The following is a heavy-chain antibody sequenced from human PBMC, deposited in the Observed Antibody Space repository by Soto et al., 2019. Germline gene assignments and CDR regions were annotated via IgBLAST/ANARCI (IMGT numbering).Heavy chain of an antibody. CDR2: IYPGDSDT. V-gene: IGHV5-51*01. CDR1: GYSFTSYW. J-gene: IGHJ4*02. CDR3: ARHPKYSSGWSSFDY. Sequence: GESLKISCKGSGYSFTSYWIGWVRQMPGKGLEWMGIIYPGDSDTRYSPSFQGQVTISADKSINTAYLQWGSLKASDTAIYYCARHPKYSSGWSSFDYWGQGTLVTVSS. D-gene: IGHD6-19*01.